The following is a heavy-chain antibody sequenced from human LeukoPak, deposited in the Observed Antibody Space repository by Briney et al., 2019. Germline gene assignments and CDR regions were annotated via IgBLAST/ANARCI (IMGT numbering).Heavy chain of an antibody. Sequence: PGGSLRLSCAASGFIFSNYGMHWVRQAPGKGLEWVAFIRNDGSNKYYAESVKGRLTISRDNSKNTLYLQMNSLRAEDTAVYYCANGGYYDSSGDYWGQGTLVTVSS. CDR1: GFIFSNYG. CDR2: IRNDGSNK. D-gene: IGHD3-22*01. J-gene: IGHJ4*02. V-gene: IGHV3-30*02. CDR3: ANGGYYDSSGDY.